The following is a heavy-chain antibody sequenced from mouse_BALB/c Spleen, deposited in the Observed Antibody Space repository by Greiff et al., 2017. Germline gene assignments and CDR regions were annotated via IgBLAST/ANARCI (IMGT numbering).Heavy chain of an antibody. V-gene: IGHV14-3*02. Sequence: VQLKQSGAELVKPGASVKLSCTASGFNIKDTYMHWVKQRPEQGLEWIGRIDPANGNTKYDPKFQGKATITADTSSNTAYLQLSSLTSEDTAVYYCARWYDGAWFAYWGQGTLVTVSA. CDR3: ARWYDGAWFAY. CDR1: GFNIKDTY. D-gene: IGHD2-14*01. CDR2: IDPANGNT. J-gene: IGHJ3*01.